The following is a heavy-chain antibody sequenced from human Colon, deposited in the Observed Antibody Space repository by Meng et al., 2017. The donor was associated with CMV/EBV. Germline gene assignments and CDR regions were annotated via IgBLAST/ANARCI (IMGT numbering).Heavy chain of an antibody. J-gene: IGHJ6*02. V-gene: IGHV1-2*02. Sequence: ASVKVSCKASGYTFTGYYMHWVRQAPGQGLEWMGWINPNSGGTNYAQKFQGRVTMTRDTSISTAYMELSTLKSEDTALYFCAVIVPATDYSYGTDVWGQGTTVTVSS. D-gene: IGHD2-15*01. CDR3: AVIVPATDYSYGTDV. CDR2: INPNSGGT. CDR1: GYTFTGYY.